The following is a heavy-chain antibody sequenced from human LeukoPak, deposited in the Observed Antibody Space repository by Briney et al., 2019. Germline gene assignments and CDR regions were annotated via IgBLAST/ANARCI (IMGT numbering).Heavy chain of an antibody. CDR2: ISAYNDNT. CDR3: ARSGLWFGELNALDI. D-gene: IGHD3-10*01. J-gene: IGHJ3*02. V-gene: IGHV1-18*01. Sequence: GASVKVSCKASDYTFTSYGISWVRQAPGQGLEWMGWISAYNDNTNYAQKLQVRVTMTTDTFTTTAYMELRSLRSDDTAVYYCARSGLWFGELNALDIWGQGTMVTVSS. CDR1: DYTFTSYG.